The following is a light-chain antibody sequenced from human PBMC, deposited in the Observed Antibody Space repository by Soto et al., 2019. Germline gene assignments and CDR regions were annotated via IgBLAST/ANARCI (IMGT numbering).Light chain of an antibody. J-gene: IGLJ1*01. V-gene: IGLV2-11*01. Sequence: QSVLTQPRSVSGSPGQSVTISCTGTSSDVGGYNYVSWYRQHPGKAPKLMIYDVSKRPSGVPDRFSGSKSGNTASLTISGLQAEDEADYYCCSYAGSYIYVFGTGTKVTVL. CDR2: DVS. CDR3: CSYAGSYIYV. CDR1: SSDVGGYNY.